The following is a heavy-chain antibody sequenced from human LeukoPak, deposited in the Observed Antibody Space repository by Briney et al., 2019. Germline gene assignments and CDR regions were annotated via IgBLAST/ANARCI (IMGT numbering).Heavy chain of an antibody. CDR3: ARVHYDTSGYRYYYYYMDV. CDR1: GGSIIHGSYY. V-gene: IGHV4-39*07. CDR2: IYYSGIT. J-gene: IGHJ6*03. Sequence: SETLSLTCNVSGGSIIHGSYYWGWIRQPPGKGLEWIGSIYYSGITYYNPSLKGRVTLTVDTSTNQFSLRLTSMTAADTAVYFCARVHYDTSGYRYYYYYMDVWGKGTTVTVSS. D-gene: IGHD3-22*01.